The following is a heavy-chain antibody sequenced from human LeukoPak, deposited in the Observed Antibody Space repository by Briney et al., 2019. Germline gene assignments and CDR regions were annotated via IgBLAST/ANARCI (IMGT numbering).Heavy chain of an antibody. D-gene: IGHD2-21*02. J-gene: IGHJ6*02. CDR3: ARVPVLGPRVVVTGKDYYGMDV. CDR1: GYRFTTDY. CDR2: IYPDDSDS. V-gene: IGHV5-51*01. Sequence: PGESLKISCKGSGYRFTTDYIGWVRQMPGKGLEWMGIIYPDDSDSTYSPSFQGQVTISVDKSITTAFLQWSSLKASDTAMYYCARVPVLGPRVVVTGKDYYGMDVWGQGTTVTVSS.